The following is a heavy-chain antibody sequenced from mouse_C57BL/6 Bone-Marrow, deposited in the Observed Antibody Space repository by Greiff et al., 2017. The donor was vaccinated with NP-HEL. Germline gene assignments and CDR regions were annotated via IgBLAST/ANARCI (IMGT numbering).Heavy chain of an antibody. V-gene: IGHV1-54*01. CDR2: INPGSGGT. J-gene: IGHJ2*01. CDR1: GYAFTNYL. Sequence: QVQLKESGAELVRPGTSVKVSCKASGYAFTNYLIEWVKQRPGQGLEWIGVINPGSGGTNYNEKFKGKATLTADNSSSTAYMQLSSLTSEDSAVYFCARSTTVVARDYWGQGTTLTVSS. D-gene: IGHD1-1*01. CDR3: ARSTTVVARDY.